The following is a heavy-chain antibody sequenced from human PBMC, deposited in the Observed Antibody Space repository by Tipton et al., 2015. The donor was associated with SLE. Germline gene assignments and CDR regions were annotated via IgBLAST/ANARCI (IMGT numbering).Heavy chain of an antibody. V-gene: IGHV4-59*01. CDR2: IYYSGGT. CDR1: GGSISSYY. J-gene: IGHJ4*02. CDR3: ARDQGGLRFFDY. D-gene: IGHD3-3*01. Sequence: TLSLTCTVSGGSISSYYWSWIRQPPGKGLEWIGYIYYSGGTNYNPSLKSRVTISVDTSKNQFSLKLSSVTAADTAVYYCARDQGGLRFFDYWGQGTLVTVSS.